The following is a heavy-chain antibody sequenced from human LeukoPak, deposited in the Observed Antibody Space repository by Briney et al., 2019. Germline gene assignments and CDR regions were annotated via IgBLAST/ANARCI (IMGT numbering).Heavy chain of an antibody. CDR2: IYNDGNT. Sequence: GGSLRLSCAVSGFTVSSNHMSWVRHAPGEGREWVSVIYNDGNTYYTDSVKGRFTISRDNYKNTVFLQMNSLRAEDTAMYYCARDREVVTARAQMDVWGKGTTVTVSS. CDR3: ARDREVVTARAQMDV. D-gene: IGHD2-21*02. CDR1: GFTVSSNH. J-gene: IGHJ6*04. V-gene: IGHV3-53*01.